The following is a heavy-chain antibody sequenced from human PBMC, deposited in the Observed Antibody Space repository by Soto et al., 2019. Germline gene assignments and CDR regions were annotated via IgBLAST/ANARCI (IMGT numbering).Heavy chain of an antibody. D-gene: IGHD2-2*01. CDR2: INSDGSST. Sequence: EVQLVESGGGLVQPGGSLRLSCAASGFTFSSYWMHWVRQAPGTGLVWVSRINSDGSSTSYADSVKGRFTISRDNAKNTLYLQMNSLRAEDTAVYYCAREVVVVPAARAFDIWGQGTMVTVSS. V-gene: IGHV3-74*01. CDR3: AREVVVVPAARAFDI. J-gene: IGHJ3*02. CDR1: GFTFSSYW.